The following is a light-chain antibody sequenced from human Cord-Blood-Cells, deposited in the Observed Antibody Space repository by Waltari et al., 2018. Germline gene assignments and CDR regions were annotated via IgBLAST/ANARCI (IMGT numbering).Light chain of an antibody. CDR1: QSGSSSY. Sequence: DIVLPRSPATLSVSPGARATLSCGASQSGSSSYLAWYQQKPGLAPRLLIYDASSRATGIPDRFSGSGSGTDFTLTISRLEPEDFAVYYCQQYGSSPYTFGQGTKLEIK. CDR3: QQYGSSPYT. J-gene: IGKJ2*01. V-gene: IGKV3D-20*01. CDR2: DAS.